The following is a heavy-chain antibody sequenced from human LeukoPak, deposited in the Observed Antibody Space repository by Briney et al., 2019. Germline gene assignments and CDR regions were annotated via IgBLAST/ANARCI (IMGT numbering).Heavy chain of an antibody. Sequence: SETLSLTCTVSGGSISSYYWSWIRQPPGKGLEWIGYIYYSGSTNYDPSLKSRVTISVDTSKNQFSLKLSSVTAADTAVYYCARVDCSGCSCYPYYYYYMDVWGKGTTVTVSS. CDR3: ARVDCSGCSCYPYYYYYMDV. V-gene: IGHV4-59*01. CDR1: GGSISSYY. J-gene: IGHJ6*03. CDR2: IYYSGST. D-gene: IGHD2-15*01.